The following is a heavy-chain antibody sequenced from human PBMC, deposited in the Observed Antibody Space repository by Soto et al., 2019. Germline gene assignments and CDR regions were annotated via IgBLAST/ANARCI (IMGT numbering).Heavy chain of an antibody. CDR1: GGTFSSYT. CDR2: IIPILGIA. D-gene: IGHD2-2*01. V-gene: IGHV1-69*02. Sequence: QVQLVQSGAEVKKPGSSVKVSCKASGGTFSSYTISWVRQAPGQGLEWMGRIIPILGIANYAQKFQGRVTITADKSTSTADMEVSSMRSEDTAVYYCARGAYCSSTTCYSSLYYYYYMDVWGKGTTVTVSS. J-gene: IGHJ6*03. CDR3: ARGAYCSSTTCYSSLYYYYYMDV.